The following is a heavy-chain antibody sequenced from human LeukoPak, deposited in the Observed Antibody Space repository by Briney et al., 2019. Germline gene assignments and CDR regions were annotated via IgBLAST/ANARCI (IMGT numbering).Heavy chain of an antibody. Sequence: PSDTLSLTCTVSGGSISSYYWSWIRQPPGKGLEWIGYIYYSGSTNYNPSLQSRVTLSVDTSKNQFSLKLSSVTGADTAVYYCARHPPRIAAAGTFDYWGQGTLVTVSS. J-gene: IGHJ4*02. CDR3: ARHPPRIAAAGTFDY. CDR1: GGSISSYY. CDR2: IYYSGST. D-gene: IGHD6-13*01. V-gene: IGHV4-59*08.